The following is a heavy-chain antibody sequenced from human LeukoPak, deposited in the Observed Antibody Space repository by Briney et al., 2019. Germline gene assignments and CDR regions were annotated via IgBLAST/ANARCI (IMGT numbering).Heavy chain of an antibody. J-gene: IGHJ4*02. Sequence: GGSLRLACAASGFTFSSYAMDWVRQAPGKGLEWVAVISYDGSNKYYAYSVKCRITISRDNSKNTMYLQMNSLRAEDTAVYYCARDYCSSTSCLRFDYWGQGTLVTVSS. D-gene: IGHD2-2*01. V-gene: IGHV3-30*04. CDR2: ISYDGSNK. CDR3: ARDYCSSTSCLRFDY. CDR1: GFTFSSYA.